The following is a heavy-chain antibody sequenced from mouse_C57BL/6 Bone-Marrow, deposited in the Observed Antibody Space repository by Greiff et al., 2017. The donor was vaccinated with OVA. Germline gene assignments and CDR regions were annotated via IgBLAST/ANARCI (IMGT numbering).Heavy chain of an antibody. Sequence: QVQLKESGAELVRPGASVTLSCKASGYTFTDYEMHWVKQTPVHGLEWIGAIDPETGGTAYNPKFKGKAILTADKSSSTAYMELRSLTSEDSAVYYGTRGYSNYYAMDYWGQGTSVTVSS. CDR3: TRGYSNYYAMDY. D-gene: IGHD2-5*01. CDR1: GYTFTDYE. V-gene: IGHV1-15*01. CDR2: IDPETGGT. J-gene: IGHJ4*01.